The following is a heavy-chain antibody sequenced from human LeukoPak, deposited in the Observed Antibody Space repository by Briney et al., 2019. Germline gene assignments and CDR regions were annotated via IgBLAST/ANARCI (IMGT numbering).Heavy chain of an antibody. Sequence: GGSLRLSCTASGLSLGVCAMSWYSQAPGKGLEWVGFIRSKAYGGTTEYAASVKGRFTISRDDSKSIAYLQMNSLKSENKAVNYCAREMSDSIGLDYWGQGTLVTVSS. V-gene: IGHV3-49*03. CDR1: GLSLGVCA. D-gene: IGHD3-22*01. CDR2: IRSKAYGGTT. CDR3: AREMSDSIGLDY. J-gene: IGHJ4*02.